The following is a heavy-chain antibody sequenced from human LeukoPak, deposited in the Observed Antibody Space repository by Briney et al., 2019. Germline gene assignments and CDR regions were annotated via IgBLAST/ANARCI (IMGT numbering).Heavy chain of an antibody. CDR1: GFTFSSYE. V-gene: IGHV3-48*03. CDR3: AREGMARGFDP. CDR2: ISSSGSTI. Sequence: GGSLRLSCAASGFTFSSYEMNWVRQAPGKGLEWVSYISSSGSTIYYADSVKGRFTISRDNAKNSLYLQMNSLRAGDTGVYYCAREGMARGFDPWGQGTLVTVSS. J-gene: IGHJ5*02. D-gene: IGHD3-10*01.